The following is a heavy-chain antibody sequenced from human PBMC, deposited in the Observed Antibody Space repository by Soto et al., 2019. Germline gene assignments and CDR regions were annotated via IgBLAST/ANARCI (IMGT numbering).Heavy chain of an antibody. CDR2: ISAYNANT. D-gene: IGHD3-10*01. CDR3: ARDPTLGSGSYYDY. J-gene: IGHJ4*02. CDR1: GYTFTCYG. V-gene: IGHV1-18*01. Sequence: QVPLVQSGAEVKKPGAPVKVSCKATGYTFTCYGISWVRQAPGQGLEWMGWISAYNANTNYAQKLQGRVTMTTDTSTSTAYMELRCLRSDDTAVYYCARDPTLGSGSYYDYWGQGTLVTVSS.